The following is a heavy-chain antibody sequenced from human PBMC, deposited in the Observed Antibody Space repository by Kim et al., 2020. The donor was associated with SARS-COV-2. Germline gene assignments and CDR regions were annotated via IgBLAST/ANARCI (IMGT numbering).Heavy chain of an antibody. V-gene: IGHV3-48*03. J-gene: IGHJ4*02. CDR3: ARGLYTSSWSDY. CDR1: GFTFRSYE. Sequence: GGSLRLSCAASGFTFRSYEMNWVRQAPGKGLEWVSYISSSGGTIYYADSVKGRFTISRDNAKNSLFLQMNSLRAEDTAVYFCARGLYTSSWSDYWGQGT. CDR2: ISSSGGTI. D-gene: IGHD6-13*01.